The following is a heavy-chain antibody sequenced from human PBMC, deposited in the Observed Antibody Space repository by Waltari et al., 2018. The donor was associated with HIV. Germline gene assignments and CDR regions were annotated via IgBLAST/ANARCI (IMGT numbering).Heavy chain of an antibody. D-gene: IGHD1-7*01. CDR3: ARLMSTTRFDS. CDR1: GYSITTAHS. V-gene: IGHV4-38-2*01. CDR2: ISHSGKT. J-gene: IGHJ4*02. Sequence: QVQLQESGPGLVKPSETLSLTCRVPGYSITTAHSWGWIRQPPGKGLQWIGSISHSGKTYYDPTLKSRINISRDTSKNLFSLELTSVTAADTAVYYCARLMSTTRFDSWGQGTLVSVSS.